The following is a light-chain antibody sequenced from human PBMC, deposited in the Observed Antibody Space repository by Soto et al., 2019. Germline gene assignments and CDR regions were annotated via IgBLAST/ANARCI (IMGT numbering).Light chain of an antibody. Sequence: EIVLTQSPGTLSLSPGVRATLSCRASQSVSNNYLAWYQQKPGQAPRLLIYGASNRATGIPDRFSGSGSGTDFTLTISRLEPEGVAVFYCQQYGNSPITFGQGIRLEIK. CDR2: GAS. CDR3: QQYGNSPIT. CDR1: QSVSNNY. V-gene: IGKV3-20*01. J-gene: IGKJ5*01.